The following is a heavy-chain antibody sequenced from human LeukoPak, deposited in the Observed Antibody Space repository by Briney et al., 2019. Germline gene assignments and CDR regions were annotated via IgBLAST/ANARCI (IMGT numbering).Heavy chain of an antibody. V-gene: IGHV1-69*06. CDR1: GGTFSSYA. CDR3: ARVGCSGGSCHSWFDY. Sequence: ASVKVSCKASGGTFSSYAISWVRQAPGQGLEWMGGIIPIFGTANYAQKFQGGVTITADKSTSTAYMELSSLRSEDTAVYYCARVGCSGGSCHSWFDYWGQGTLVTVSS. CDR2: IIPIFGTA. D-gene: IGHD2-15*01. J-gene: IGHJ4*02.